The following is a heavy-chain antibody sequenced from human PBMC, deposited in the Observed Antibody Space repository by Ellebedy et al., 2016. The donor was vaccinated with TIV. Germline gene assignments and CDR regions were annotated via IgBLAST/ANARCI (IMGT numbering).Heavy chain of an antibody. CDR3: ARGDRAGTTRLWDY. D-gene: IGHD1-7*01. CDR1: EFTLNNYG. CDR2: ISSDGSEK. J-gene: IGHJ4*02. Sequence: GESLKISCAASEFTLNNYGMHWVRQTPDKGLEWVAFISSDGSEKYYVGAVKGRFTISRDNAKHTLYLQMNSLRAEDTAVYYCARGDRAGTTRLWDYWGQGTLVTVSS. V-gene: IGHV3-30*03.